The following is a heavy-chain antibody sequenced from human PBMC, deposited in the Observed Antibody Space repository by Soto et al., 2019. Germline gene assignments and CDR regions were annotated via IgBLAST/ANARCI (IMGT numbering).Heavy chain of an antibody. Sequence: ELQLVESGGGLVQPGGSLRLSCAASGFTFSSYAMHWVRQAPGKGLEYVSAVSSNGGSTYYANSVKGRFTISRDNSKNTLYLHMGSLRAEDMAVYYCARGGSDYYFDYWGQGTLVTVSS. V-gene: IGHV3-64*01. D-gene: IGHD2-21*02. J-gene: IGHJ4*02. CDR1: GFTFSSYA. CDR2: VSSNGGST. CDR3: ARGGSDYYFDY.